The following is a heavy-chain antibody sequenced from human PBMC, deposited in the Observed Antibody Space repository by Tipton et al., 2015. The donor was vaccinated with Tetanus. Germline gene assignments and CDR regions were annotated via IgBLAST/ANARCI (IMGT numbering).Heavy chain of an antibody. CDR2: ISNSGST. V-gene: IGHV4-31*03. CDR3: AILPKHWLAPRGAP. CDR1: GGSISSDGAY. Sequence: TLSLTCTVSGGSISSDGAYWSWIRQHPGEGLEWIGYISNSGSTYYNPSLKSRVTISVDTTKNHFSLNMSSVTAADTAVYYCAILPKHWLAPRGAPWGQGILVIVPA. D-gene: IGHD6-19*01. J-gene: IGHJ5*02.